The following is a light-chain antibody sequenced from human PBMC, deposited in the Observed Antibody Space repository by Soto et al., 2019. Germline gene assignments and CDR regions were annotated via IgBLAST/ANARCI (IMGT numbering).Light chain of an antibody. Sequence: DIQMTQSPSILSASVGDRVIITCRASQSISSWLAWYQQKPGTAPKLLIYKASTLQSGVPSRFSGSGSGTEFTLTISSLQPDDSATYYCQQYSDNWTFGQGTKVEIK. CDR1: QSISSW. J-gene: IGKJ1*01. V-gene: IGKV1-5*03. CDR2: KAS. CDR3: QQYSDNWT.